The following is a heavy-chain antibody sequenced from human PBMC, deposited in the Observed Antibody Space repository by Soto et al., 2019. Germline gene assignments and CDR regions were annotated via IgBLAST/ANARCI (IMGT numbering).Heavy chain of an antibody. D-gene: IGHD3-16*02. Sequence: KPSETLSLTCTVSGGSISSGDYYWSWIRQPPGKGLEWIGYIYYSGSTYYNPSLKSRVTISVDTSKNQFSLKLSSVTAADTAVYYCARCPLPLYVWGSYRCRGAFDIWGQGTMVTVSS. CDR3: ARCPLPLYVWGSYRCRGAFDI. CDR2: IYYSGST. V-gene: IGHV4-30-4*01. CDR1: GGSISSGDYY. J-gene: IGHJ3*02.